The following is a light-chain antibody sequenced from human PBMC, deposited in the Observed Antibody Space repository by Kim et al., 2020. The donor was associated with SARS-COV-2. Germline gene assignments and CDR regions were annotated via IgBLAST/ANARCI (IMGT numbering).Light chain of an antibody. J-gene: IGLJ2*01. V-gene: IGLV3-1*01. CDR3: QAWDSIVV. CDR1: KLGDKY. CDR2: QDS. Sequence: SSELTQPPSVSVSPGQTASITCSGDKLGDKYACWYQQKPGQSPVLVIYQDSKRPSGIPERFSGSNSGNTATLTISGTQAMDEADYYCQAWDSIVVFGGGT.